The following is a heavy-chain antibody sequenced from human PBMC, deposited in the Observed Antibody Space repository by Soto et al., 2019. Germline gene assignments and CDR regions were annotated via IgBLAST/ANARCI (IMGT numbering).Heavy chain of an antibody. CDR1: GGSISSYY. Sequence: SETLSHTCTVSGGSISSYYWSWIRQPAGKGLEWIVRIYTSGSTNYNPSLKSRVTMSVDTSKNQFSLKLSSVTASDTAVYYCARDHVRTYGMDVWGQGTTVTVSS. CDR3: ARDHVRTYGMDV. V-gene: IGHV4-4*07. CDR2: IYTSGST. D-gene: IGHD6-6*01. J-gene: IGHJ6*02.